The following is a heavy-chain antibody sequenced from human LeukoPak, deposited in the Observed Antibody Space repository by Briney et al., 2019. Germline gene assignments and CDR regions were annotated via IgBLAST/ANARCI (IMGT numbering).Heavy chain of an antibody. Sequence: PGGSLRLSCAASGLTFSSYGMHWVRQAPGKGLEWVAFIRYDGSNKYYADSVKGRFTISRDNSKNTLYLQMNSLRAEDTAVYYCAKDRVGRFGELLPSTLKYYYYYYYMDVWGKGTTVTISS. CDR1: GLTFSSYG. CDR3: AKDRVGRFGELLPSTLKYYYYYYYMDV. V-gene: IGHV3-30*02. J-gene: IGHJ6*03. CDR2: IRYDGSNK. D-gene: IGHD3-10*01.